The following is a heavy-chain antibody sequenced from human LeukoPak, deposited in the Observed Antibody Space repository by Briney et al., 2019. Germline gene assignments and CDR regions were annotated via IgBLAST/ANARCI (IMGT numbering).Heavy chain of an antibody. D-gene: IGHD4-17*01. CDR2: IYPGDSDT. CDR1: GYSFTSYW. J-gene: IGHJ4*02. CDR3: ARTTDIDYGDFEY. V-gene: IGHV5-51*01. Sequence: GESLKISCKGSGYSFTSYWIGRVRQMPGKGLEWMGIIYPGDSDTRYSPSFQGQVTISADKSISTAYLQWSSLKASDTAMYYCARTTDIDYGDFEYWGQGTLVTVSS.